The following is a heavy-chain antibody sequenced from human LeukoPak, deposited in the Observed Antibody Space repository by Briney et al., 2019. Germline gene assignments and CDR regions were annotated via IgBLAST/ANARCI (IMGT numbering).Heavy chain of an antibody. Sequence: PSETLSLTCVVSGGSISGYHWSWIRQPPGKGLEWIGEINHSGSTNYSPSLKSRVAISVDTSKNQFSLKLSSVTAADTAVYYCARHFAPVYGMDVWGQGTTVTVSS. CDR3: ARHFAPVYGMDV. J-gene: IGHJ6*02. CDR1: GGSISGYH. D-gene: IGHD3-3*02. V-gene: IGHV4-34*01. CDR2: INHSGST.